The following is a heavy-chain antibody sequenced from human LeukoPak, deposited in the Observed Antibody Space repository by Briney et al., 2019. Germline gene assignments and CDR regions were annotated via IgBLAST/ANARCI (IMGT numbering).Heavy chain of an antibody. J-gene: IGHJ4*02. D-gene: IGHD4-11*01. CDR1: GGSISSGSYY. V-gene: IGHV4-61*02. CDR2: IYTSGST. Sequence: PSETLSLTCTVSGGSISSGSYYWSWIRQPAGKGLEWIGRIYTSGSTNHNPSLKSRVTISVDTSKNQFSLKLTSVTAADTAVYYCARAEINDYSRYWGQGIPVIVSS. CDR3: ARAEINDYSRY.